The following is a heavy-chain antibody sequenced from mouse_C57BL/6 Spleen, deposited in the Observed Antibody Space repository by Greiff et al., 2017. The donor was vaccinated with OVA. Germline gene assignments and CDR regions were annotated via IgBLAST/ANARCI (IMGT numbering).Heavy chain of an antibody. Sequence: EVQLVESGGDLVKPGGSLKLSCAASGFTFSSYGMSWVRQTPDKRLEWVATISSGGSYTYYPDSVKGRFTISRDNAKNTLYLQMSSLKSEDTAMYYCARLGGNPYYYAMDYWGQGTSVTVSS. CDR2: ISSGGSYT. CDR3: ARLGGNPYYYAMDY. D-gene: IGHD2-1*01. J-gene: IGHJ4*01. V-gene: IGHV5-6*01. CDR1: GFTFSSYG.